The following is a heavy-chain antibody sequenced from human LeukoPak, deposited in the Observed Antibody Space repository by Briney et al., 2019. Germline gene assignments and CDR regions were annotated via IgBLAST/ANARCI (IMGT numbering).Heavy chain of an antibody. Sequence: GGSLRLSCAASGFTVSSNYMSWVRQAPGKGLEWVSVLNSDGRTFYADSVKGRFTVSRDNSKNTLYLQMNSLRVEDTAVYYCAREVYSSNWYPDWGQGTLVTVSS. V-gene: IGHV3-66*01. CDR2: LNSDGRT. CDR1: GFTVSSNY. J-gene: IGHJ4*02. D-gene: IGHD6-13*01. CDR3: AREVYSSNWYPD.